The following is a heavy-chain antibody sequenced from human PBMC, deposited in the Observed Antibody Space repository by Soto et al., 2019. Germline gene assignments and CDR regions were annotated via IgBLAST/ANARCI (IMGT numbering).Heavy chain of an antibody. CDR1: GLSITDSEMG. CDR3: ARRHLAVAVSPRFEP. J-gene: IGHJ5*02. CDR2: IDSSGEK. D-gene: IGHD6-19*01. V-gene: IGHV2-26*01. Sequence: QVTLKESGPVLVKPTETLTLRCTVSGLSITDSEMGVSWIRQPPGQPLEWLAHIDSSGEKSYRTFLKSRLAISKYTSTSQIVFTMTNMDPADTATSYCARRHLAVAVSPRFEPSGQGIPVTVSS.